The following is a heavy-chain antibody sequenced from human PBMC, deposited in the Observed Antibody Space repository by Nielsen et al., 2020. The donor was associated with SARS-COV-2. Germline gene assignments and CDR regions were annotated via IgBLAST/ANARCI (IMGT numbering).Heavy chain of an antibody. V-gene: IGHV5-51*01. Sequence: GESLKISCKGSGYSFTSYWISWVRQMPGKGLEWMGIIYPGDSDTRFSPSFQGQVTISADKSISTAYLQWSSLKASDTAMYYCARYYSSSGRGYGMDVWGQGTTVTVSS. CDR3: ARYYSSSGRGYGMDV. J-gene: IGHJ6*02. CDR2: IYPGDSDT. D-gene: IGHD6-13*01. CDR1: GYSFTSYW.